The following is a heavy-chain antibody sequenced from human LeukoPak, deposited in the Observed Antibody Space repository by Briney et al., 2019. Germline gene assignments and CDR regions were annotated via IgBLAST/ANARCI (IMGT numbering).Heavy chain of an antibody. J-gene: IGHJ5*02. CDR2: ISYSGST. CDR3: ARGHGIAAAGTNWFDP. Sequence: SQTLSLTCTVSGGSISSGDYYWSWICQPSGKGLEWIGYISYSGSTYYNPSLKSRVTISMDTSKNQISLKLTSVTAADTAVYYCARGHGIAAAGTNWFDPWGQGTLFTVSS. CDR1: GGSISSGDYY. D-gene: IGHD6-13*01. V-gene: IGHV4-30-4*01.